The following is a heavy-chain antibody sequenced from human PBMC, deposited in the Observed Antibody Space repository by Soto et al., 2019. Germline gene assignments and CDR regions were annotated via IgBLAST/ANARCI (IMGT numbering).Heavy chain of an antibody. CDR2: IIPIFGTA. CDR1: GGTLSSYA. CDR3: ARWQGMSSRIQLWLRTAHGMDV. J-gene: IGHJ6*02. V-gene: IGHV1-69*13. D-gene: IGHD5-18*01. Sequence: SVKVPCKASGGTLSSYAISWVRQAPGQGLEWMGGIIPIFGTANYAQKFQGRVTITADESTSTAYMELSSLRSEDTAVYYCARWQGMSSRIQLWLRTAHGMDVWGQGTTVTVSS.